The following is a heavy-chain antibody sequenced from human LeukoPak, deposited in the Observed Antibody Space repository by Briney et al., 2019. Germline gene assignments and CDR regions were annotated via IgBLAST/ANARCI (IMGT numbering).Heavy chain of an antibody. CDR2: MSAYNGYT. V-gene: IGHV1-18*01. CDR3: AKTGVDTAMAPLYYFDY. CDR1: GYTFTNYG. Sequence: GASVKVSCKASGYTFTNYGINWVRQAPGQGPEWMGWMSAYNGYTRYAQKFQARVTMTRDTSTSTAYMEVRSLRSEDTAVYYCAKTGVDTAMAPLYYFDYWGQGTLVTVSS. J-gene: IGHJ4*02. D-gene: IGHD5-18*01.